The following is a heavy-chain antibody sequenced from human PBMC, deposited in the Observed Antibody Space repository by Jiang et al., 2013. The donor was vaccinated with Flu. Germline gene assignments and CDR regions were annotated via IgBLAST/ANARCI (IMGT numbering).Heavy chain of an antibody. CDR3: ATKGKYDYVWGSYRYPLGY. V-gene: IGHV1-24*01. CDR2: FDPEDGET. D-gene: IGHD3-16*02. J-gene: IGHJ4*02. CDR1: GYTLTELS. Sequence: SGAEVKKPGASVKVSCKVSGYTLTELSMHWVRQAPGKGLEWMGGFDPEDGETIYAQKFQGRVTMTEDTSTDTAYMELSSLRSEDTAVYYCATKGKYDYVWGSYRYPLGYWGQGTLVTVSS.